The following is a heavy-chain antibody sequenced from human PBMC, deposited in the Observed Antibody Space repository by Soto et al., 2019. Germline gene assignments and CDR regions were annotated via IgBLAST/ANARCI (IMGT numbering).Heavy chain of an antibody. CDR2: ISGSGGST. Sequence: GGSLRLSCAASGFTFSSDAMSWVRQAPGKGLEWVSAISGSGGSTYYADSVKGRFTISRDNSKNTLYLQMNSLRAEDTAVYYCAKENGYSSSWFEFDDWGQGTLVTVSS. V-gene: IGHV3-23*01. CDR3: AKENGYSSSWFEFDD. J-gene: IGHJ4*02. CDR1: GFTFSSDA. D-gene: IGHD6-13*01.